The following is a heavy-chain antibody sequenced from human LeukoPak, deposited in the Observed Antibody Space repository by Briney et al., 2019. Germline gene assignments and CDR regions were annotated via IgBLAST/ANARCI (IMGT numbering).Heavy chain of an antibody. CDR2: ISGSSSTM. Sequence: PGGSLGLSCAASGFTFSSYSMNWVRQAPGKGLDWVSYISGSSSTMHYADSVKGRFTISRDNTKNSLYLQMDSLRDEDTAVYYCARIEWEGPHPTLNYWGQGTLVTVSS. CDR1: GFTFSSYS. D-gene: IGHD1-26*01. CDR3: ARIEWEGPHPTLNY. J-gene: IGHJ4*02. V-gene: IGHV3-48*02.